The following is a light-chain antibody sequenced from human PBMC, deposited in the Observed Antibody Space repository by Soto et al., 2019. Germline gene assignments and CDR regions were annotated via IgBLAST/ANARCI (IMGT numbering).Light chain of an antibody. V-gene: IGLV1-40*01. CDR3: QSYDISIHNDV. CDR2: GDN. J-gene: IGLJ1*01. CDR1: TSNIGAPYD. Sequence: QSVLTQPPSVSGAPGQRVSISCTGSTSNIGAPYDVHWYQHLPGAAPKLLIYGDNNRPSGVPDRFSGSKSGTSASLAITSLQAEDEADYYCQSYDISIHNDVFGTGTKVTVL.